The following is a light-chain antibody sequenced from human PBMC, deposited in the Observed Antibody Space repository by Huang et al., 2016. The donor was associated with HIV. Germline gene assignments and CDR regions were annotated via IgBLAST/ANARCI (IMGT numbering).Light chain of an antibody. V-gene: IGKV1-NL1*01. CDR3: QQYYNTPYT. Sequence: DIQMTQSPSSLSASVGDRVTITCRASQGITKSLVWYQQKPGKALKLLLFATSRLERGVPSRFSGSGSGTDFTLTISSLQPEDFATYYCQQYYNTPYTFGQGTKLEIK. J-gene: IGKJ2*01. CDR2: ATS. CDR1: QGITKS.